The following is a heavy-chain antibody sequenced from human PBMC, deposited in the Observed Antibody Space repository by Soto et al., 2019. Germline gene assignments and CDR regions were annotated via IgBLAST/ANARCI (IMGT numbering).Heavy chain of an antibody. CDR2: SFNRGSA. D-gene: IGHD5-18*01. V-gene: IGHV4-4*07. J-gene: IGHJ4*02. CDR3: ARDTGYTYGATLDY. Sequence: LSLTCTVSGVSITSYYWNWIRQPAGKGLEWIGRSFNRGSASYNPSLKSRVTVSIDTSENQFSLKLTSVTAADTAVYYCARDTGYTYGATLDYWGQGTLVTVSS. CDR1: GVSITSYY.